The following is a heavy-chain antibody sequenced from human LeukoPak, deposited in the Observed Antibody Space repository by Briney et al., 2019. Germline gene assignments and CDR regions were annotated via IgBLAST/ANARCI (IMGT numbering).Heavy chain of an antibody. J-gene: IGHJ3*02. CDR2: MYYSGST. CDR3: ARAGYDVLTGYCGAFDI. Sequence: SETLSLTCTVSGGSIAGFYWSWFRQSPGKGLEWIAYMYYSGSTYYNPSLKSRVSLSVDTSKNQFSLKLSSVTVADTAVYYCARAGYDVLTGYCGAFDIWGQGTMVIVSS. V-gene: IGHV4-59*12. D-gene: IGHD3-9*01. CDR1: GGSIAGFY.